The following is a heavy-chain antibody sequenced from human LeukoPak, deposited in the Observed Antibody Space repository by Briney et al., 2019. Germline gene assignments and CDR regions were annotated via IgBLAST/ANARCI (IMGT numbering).Heavy chain of an antibody. CDR2: IDPNSGGT. J-gene: IGHJ5*02. Sequence: ASVKVSCKASGYTFTGYYMHWVRQAPGQGLEWMGWIDPNSGGTNYAQKFQGRVTMTRDTSISTAYMELSRLRSDDTAVYYCASSVGATTDWFDPWGQGTLVTVSS. CDR3: ASSVGATTDWFDP. CDR1: GYTFTGYY. D-gene: IGHD1-26*01. V-gene: IGHV1-2*02.